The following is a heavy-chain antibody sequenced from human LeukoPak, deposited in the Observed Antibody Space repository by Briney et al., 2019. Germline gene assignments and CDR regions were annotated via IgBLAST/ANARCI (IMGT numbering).Heavy chain of an antibody. CDR3: AKDSVARNGIYDAFDI. CDR2: IGGDASRP. J-gene: IGHJ3*02. V-gene: IGHV3-23*01. D-gene: IGHD6-19*01. CDR1: RFIFSEYA. Sequence: GGSLRLSCSAFRFIFSEYAMYWVRQAPGKGLEWVSVIGGDASRPYYADSVKGRFTISRDNSKNILYLQMDSLRVEDTAVYYCAKDSVARNGIYDAFDIWGQGTTVTVSS.